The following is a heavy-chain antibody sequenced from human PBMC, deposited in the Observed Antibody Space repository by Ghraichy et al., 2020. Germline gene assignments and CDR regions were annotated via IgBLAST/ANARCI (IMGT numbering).Heavy chain of an antibody. Sequence: SETLSLTCSISGGSVGTFYWSWIRQPPGKGLEWIGHIHYSGSTTYSPSLKSRVTISLDTSKNHFSLNLNSVTAADTAVYYCARSAKTWGYWLDPRGQGTLVTVSS. D-gene: IGHD3-22*01. V-gene: IGHV4-59*02. CDR3: ARSAKTWGYWLDP. CDR1: GGSVGTFY. CDR2: IHYSGST. J-gene: IGHJ5*02.